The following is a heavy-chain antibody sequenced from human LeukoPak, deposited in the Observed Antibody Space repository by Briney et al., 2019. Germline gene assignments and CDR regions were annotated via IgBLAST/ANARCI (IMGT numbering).Heavy chain of an antibody. J-gene: IGHJ5*02. D-gene: IGHD3-22*01. CDR3: ARDLVPVYYDSKTYKKNWFDP. CDR2: INPNNGNT. Sequence: ASVKVSCKASGYTFTGYYMHWVRQAPGQGLEWMGWINPNNGNTNYAQKLQGRVTMTTDTSTSTAYMELRSLRSDDTAVYYCARDLVPVYYDSKTYKKNWFDPWGQGTLVTVSS. V-gene: IGHV1-18*04. CDR1: GYTFTGYY.